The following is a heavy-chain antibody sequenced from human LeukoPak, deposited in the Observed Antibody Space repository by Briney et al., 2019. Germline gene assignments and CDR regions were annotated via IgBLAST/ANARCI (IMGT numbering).Heavy chain of an antibody. J-gene: IGHJ6*03. CDR1: GGSISSSSYY. CDR2: IYYSGST. D-gene: IGHD4-17*01. Sequence: SETLSLTCTVSGGSISSSSYYWGWIRQPPGKGLEWIGSIYYSGSTYYNPSLKSRVTISVDTSKNQFSLKLSSVTAADAAVYYCARGQTTVTTRFYYYYMDVWGKGTTVTVSS. V-gene: IGHV4-39*07. CDR3: ARGQTTVTTRFYYYYMDV.